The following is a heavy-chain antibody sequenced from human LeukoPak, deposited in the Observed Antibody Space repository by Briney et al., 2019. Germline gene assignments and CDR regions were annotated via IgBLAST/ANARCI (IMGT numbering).Heavy chain of an antibody. V-gene: IGHV4-30-4*01. Sequence: SETLSLTCTVSGGSISSGDYYWSWIRQPPGKGLEWIGYIYYSGSTYYNPSLKSRVTISVDTSKNQFSLKLGSVTAADTAVYYCARESPHYYDSSGYNYFDYWGQGTLVTVSS. D-gene: IGHD3-22*01. CDR3: ARESPHYYDSSGYNYFDY. CDR1: GGSISSGDYY. J-gene: IGHJ4*02. CDR2: IYYSGST.